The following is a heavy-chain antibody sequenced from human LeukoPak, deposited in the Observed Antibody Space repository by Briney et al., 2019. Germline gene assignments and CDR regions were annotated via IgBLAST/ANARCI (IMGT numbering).Heavy chain of an antibody. D-gene: IGHD3-3*01. Sequence: GGSLRLSCAASGFTFSSYAMSWVRQAPGKGLEWVSAISGSGASTYYADSVKGRFTISRDNSKNTLYLQMNSLRAEDTAVYYCAKDRAQSGSDFGYMDVWGKGTTVTVSS. CDR2: ISGSGAST. CDR3: AKDRAQSGSDFGYMDV. CDR1: GFTFSSYA. V-gene: IGHV3-23*01. J-gene: IGHJ6*03.